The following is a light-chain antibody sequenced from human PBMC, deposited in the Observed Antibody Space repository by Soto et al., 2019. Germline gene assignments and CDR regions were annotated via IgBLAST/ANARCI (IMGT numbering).Light chain of an antibody. Sequence: EIVMTQSPATLSVSPGERATLSCRASQSVNINLAWYQQKPGQAPRLLIYGTSTRATGVPGRFSGSGSGTEFTLTISNLQSEDFAVYYCQQYNDWPPLTFGGGTKVAIK. V-gene: IGKV3-15*01. CDR2: GTS. CDR1: QSVNIN. J-gene: IGKJ4*01. CDR3: QQYNDWPPLT.